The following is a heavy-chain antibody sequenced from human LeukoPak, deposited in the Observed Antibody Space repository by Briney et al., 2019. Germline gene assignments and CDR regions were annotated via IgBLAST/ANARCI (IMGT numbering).Heavy chain of an antibody. Sequence: SETLSLTCTVSGGSISSYYWSWIRQPPGKGLEWIGYIYYSGSTNYNPSLKSRVTISVDTSKNQFSLKLSSVTAADTAVYYCASNTGSGSYYSPYYYMDVWGKGSTVTVSS. CDR3: ASNTGSGSYYSPYYYMDV. CDR1: GGSISSYY. V-gene: IGHV4-59*01. J-gene: IGHJ6*03. CDR2: IYYSGST. D-gene: IGHD3-10*01.